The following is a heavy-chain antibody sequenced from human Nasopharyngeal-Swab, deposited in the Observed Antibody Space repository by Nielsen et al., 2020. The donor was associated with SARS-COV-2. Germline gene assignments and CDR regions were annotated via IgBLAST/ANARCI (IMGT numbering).Heavy chain of an antibody. V-gene: IGHV1-3*01. CDR1: GYTFTSYA. Sequence: ASVKVSCKASGYTFTSYAMHWVRQAPGQRLEWMGWINAGNGNTKYSQKFQGRVTITRDTSASTAYMELSSLRSEDTAVYYCARDRAYSNYATYTDVWGKGTTVTVSS. J-gene: IGHJ6*03. CDR2: INAGNGNT. D-gene: IGHD4-11*01. CDR3: ARDRAYSNYATYTDV.